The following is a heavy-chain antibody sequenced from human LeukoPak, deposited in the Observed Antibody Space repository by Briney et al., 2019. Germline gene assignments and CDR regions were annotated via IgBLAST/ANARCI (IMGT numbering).Heavy chain of an antibody. J-gene: IGHJ3*02. CDR3: ASDPVWSGYYTNAFDI. CDR1: GFSFGDYG. D-gene: IGHD3-3*01. CDR2: IKQDGSEK. Sequence: GGSLRLSCAASGFSFGDYGMSWVRQAPGKGLEWVANIKQDGSEKYYVDSVKGRFTISRDNAKNSLYLQMNSLRAEDTAVYYCASDPVWSGYYTNAFDIWGQGTMVTVSS. V-gene: IGHV3-7*01.